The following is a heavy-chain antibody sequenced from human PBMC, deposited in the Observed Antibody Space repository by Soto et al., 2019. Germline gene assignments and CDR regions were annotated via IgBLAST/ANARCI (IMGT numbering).Heavy chain of an antibody. CDR1: GGTFSSYT. Sequence: SVKVSCKASGGTFSSYTISWVRQAPGQGLEWMGRIIPILGIANYAQKFRGRVTVSTDTSISTTYMELSSLTSEDTAVYYCARAPLGIIVAPVFWGKGTLVTVSP. CDR3: ARAPLGIIVAPVF. V-gene: IGHV1-69*02. CDR2: IIPILGIA. J-gene: IGHJ4*02. D-gene: IGHD3-22*01.